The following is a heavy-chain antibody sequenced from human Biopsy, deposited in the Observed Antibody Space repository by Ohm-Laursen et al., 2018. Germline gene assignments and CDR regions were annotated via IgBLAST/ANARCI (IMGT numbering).Heavy chain of an antibody. J-gene: IGHJ3*01. CDR1: GFAFNLYG. CDR2: IYGGGSPV. D-gene: IGHD1-26*01. V-gene: IGHV3-48*03. CDR3: ARLNSGTYDASDL. Sequence: GSLRLSCAASGFAFNLYGMNWVRQAPGKGMEWISYIYGGGSPVSYADSVKGRFTISRDNAQNSLYLHMNSLRAEDTAVYYCARLNSGTYDASDLWGQGTMVIVSS.